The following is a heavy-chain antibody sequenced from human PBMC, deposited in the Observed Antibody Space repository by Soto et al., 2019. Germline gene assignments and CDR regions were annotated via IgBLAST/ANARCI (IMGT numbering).Heavy chain of an antibody. Sequence: AGPTLVNPTQTLTLTCTFSGFSLSTSGVGVVWIRQPPGKALEWLALSYWNDDQRYSPSLKSRLTITKDTSKNQVVLTMTNMDPVDTATYYCAXDNYDASGYYPLDAFDIWGQGTMVTVSS. V-gene: IGHV2-5*01. CDR1: GFSLSTSGVG. D-gene: IGHD3-22*01. CDR2: SYWNDDQ. CDR3: AXDNYDASGYYPLDAFDI. J-gene: IGHJ3*02.